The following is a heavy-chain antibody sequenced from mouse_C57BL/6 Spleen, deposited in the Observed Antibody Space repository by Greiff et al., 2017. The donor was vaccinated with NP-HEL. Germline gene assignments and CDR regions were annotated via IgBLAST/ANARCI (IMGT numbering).Heavy chain of an antibody. Sequence: VQLQQSGAELVKPGASVKISCKASGYAFSSYWMNWVKQRPGKGLEWIGQIYPGDGDTNYNGKFKGKATLTADKSSSTAYMQLSSLTSEDSAVYFCARSVYDGYSFAYWGQGTLVTVSA. CDR1: GYAFSSYW. CDR2: IYPGDGDT. V-gene: IGHV1-80*01. CDR3: ARSVYDGYSFAY. J-gene: IGHJ3*01. D-gene: IGHD2-3*01.